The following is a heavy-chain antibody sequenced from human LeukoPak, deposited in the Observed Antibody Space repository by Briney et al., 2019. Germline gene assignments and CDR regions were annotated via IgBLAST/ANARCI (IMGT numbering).Heavy chain of an antibody. V-gene: IGHV1-69*05. CDR3: ARRISSTSRNWFDP. CDR1: GGTFSSYA. D-gene: IGHD2-2*01. Sequence: SVKVSCKASGGTFSSYAISWVRQAPGQGLEWMGGIIPIFGTANYAQKFQGRVTITTDESTSTAYMELSSLRSEDTAVYYCARRISSTSRNWFDPWGQGTLVTVSS. J-gene: IGHJ5*02. CDR2: IIPIFGTA.